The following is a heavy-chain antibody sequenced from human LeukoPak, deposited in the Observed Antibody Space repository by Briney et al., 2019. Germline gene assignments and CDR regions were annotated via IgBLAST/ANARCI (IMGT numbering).Heavy chain of an antibody. CDR1: GGSISSGGYS. Sequence: PSETLSLTCAVSGGSISSGGYSWSWIRQPPGKGLEWIGYIYHSGSTYYNPSLKSRVTISVDRSKNQFSLKLSSVTAADTAVYYCARGLAMPTGWGQGTLVTVSS. CDR2: IYHSGST. CDR3: ARGLAMPTG. J-gene: IGHJ4*02. V-gene: IGHV4-30-2*01. D-gene: IGHD2-2*01.